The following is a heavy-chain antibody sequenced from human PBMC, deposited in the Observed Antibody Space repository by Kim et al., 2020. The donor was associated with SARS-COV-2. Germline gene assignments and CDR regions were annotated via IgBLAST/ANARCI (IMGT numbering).Heavy chain of an antibody. Sequence: SETLSLTCTVSGGSISSYYWSWIRQPPGKGLEWIGYIYYSGSTNYNPSLKSRVPISVDTSKNQFSLKLSSVTAADTAVYYCAGDYGEYAFDIWGQGTMVTVSS. CDR1: GGSISSYY. CDR3: AGDYGEYAFDI. CDR2: IYYSGST. D-gene: IGHD4-17*01. J-gene: IGHJ3*02. V-gene: IGHV4-59*13.